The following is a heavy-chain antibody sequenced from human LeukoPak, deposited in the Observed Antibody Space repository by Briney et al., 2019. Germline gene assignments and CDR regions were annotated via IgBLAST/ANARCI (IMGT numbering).Heavy chain of an antibody. V-gene: IGHV4-38-2*02. J-gene: IGHJ4*02. Sequence: SETLSLTCTVSGYSISSGYYWGWIRQPPGKGLEWIGSIYHSGSTYYNPSLKSRVTISVDTSKNQFSLKLSSVTAADTAVYYCARVGCSSTSCPFDYWGQGTLVTVSS. CDR2: IYHSGST. D-gene: IGHD2-2*01. CDR3: ARVGCSSTSCPFDY. CDR1: GYSISSGYY.